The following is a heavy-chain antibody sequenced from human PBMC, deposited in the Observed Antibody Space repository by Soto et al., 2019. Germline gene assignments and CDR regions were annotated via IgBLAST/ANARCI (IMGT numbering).Heavy chain of an antibody. J-gene: IGHJ4*02. CDR2: IYNIGAT. Sequence: SETLSLTCNFSRESITNYYWSWIRQPPGKGLEWSGHIYNIGATNYSPSLKRRVTISVDTSKNQFSLKLSSVTAAATAVYYCARFAGSQGGFDYWGQGTLVTVSS. CDR3: ARFAGSQGGFDY. CDR1: RESITNYY. V-gene: IGHV4-59*01. D-gene: IGHD3-10*01.